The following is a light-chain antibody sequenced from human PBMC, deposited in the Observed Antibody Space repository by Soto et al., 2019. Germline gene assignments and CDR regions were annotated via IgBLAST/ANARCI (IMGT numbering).Light chain of an antibody. CDR2: RNN. CDR3: AAWDHSLSGWM. CDR1: SSNIGSDF. J-gene: IGLJ3*02. V-gene: IGLV1-47*01. Sequence: HSVLTQPPSASATPGQRVTISCSGSSSNIGSDFVFWYQQLPGTAPKLLIYRNNQRPSGVPDRFSGSKSGTSASLAISGLRSEDEADYYCAAWDHSLSGWMIGGGTKLTVL.